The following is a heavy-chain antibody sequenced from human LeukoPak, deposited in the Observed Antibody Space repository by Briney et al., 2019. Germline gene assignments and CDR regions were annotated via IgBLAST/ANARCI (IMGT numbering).Heavy chain of an antibody. J-gene: IGHJ4*02. Sequence: SETLSLTCTVSGGSISSYYWSWIRQPPGKGLEWIGYIYYSGGTNYNPSLKSRVTISVDTSKNQFSLKLSSVTAADTAVYYCARHAEMATIRYFDYWGQGTLVTVSS. CDR3: ARHAEMATIRYFDY. D-gene: IGHD5-24*01. V-gene: IGHV4-59*08. CDR1: GGSISSYY. CDR2: IYYSGGT.